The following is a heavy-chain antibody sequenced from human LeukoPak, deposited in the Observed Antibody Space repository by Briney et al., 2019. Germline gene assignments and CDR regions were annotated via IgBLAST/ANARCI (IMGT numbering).Heavy chain of an antibody. CDR2: INPNSGGT. Sequence: ASVKVSCKXSGYTFTAYYIHWVRQAPGQGLEWMGRINPNSGGTSYAQKFQGRVTMTRDTSISTACMELSRLRSDDTVVYYCAIAGGGSDAFDIWGQATMVTVSS. CDR1: GYTFTAYY. D-gene: IGHD2-15*01. CDR3: AIAGGGSDAFDI. V-gene: IGHV1-2*05. J-gene: IGHJ3*02.